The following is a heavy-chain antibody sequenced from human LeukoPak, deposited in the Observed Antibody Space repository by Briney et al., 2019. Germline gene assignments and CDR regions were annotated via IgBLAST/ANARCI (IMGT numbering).Heavy chain of an antibody. V-gene: IGHV1-69*05. J-gene: IGHJ4*02. CDR3: ARTLTFGGVIATSFDY. CDR2: IIPIFGTA. CDR1: GYTFTSYG. Sequence: SVKVSCKASGYTFTSYGISWVRQAPGQGLEWMGGIIPIFGTANYAQKFQGRVTITTDESTSTAYMELSSLRSEDTAVYYCARTLTFGGVIATSFDYWGQGTLVTVSS. D-gene: IGHD3-16*02.